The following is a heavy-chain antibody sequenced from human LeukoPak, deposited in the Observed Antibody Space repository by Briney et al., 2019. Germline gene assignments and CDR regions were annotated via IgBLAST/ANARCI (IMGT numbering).Heavy chain of an antibody. V-gene: IGHV4-34*01. D-gene: IGHD3-22*01. Sequence: PSETLSLTCAVYGGSFSGYYWSWIRQPPGKGLEWIGEINHSGSTNYNPSLKSRVTISVDTSKNQFSLKLSSVTAADTAVYYCARVRRITMIVVANNYFDYWGQGTLVTVSS. CDR1: GGSFSGYY. CDR2: INHSGST. CDR3: ARVRRITMIVVANNYFDY. J-gene: IGHJ4*02.